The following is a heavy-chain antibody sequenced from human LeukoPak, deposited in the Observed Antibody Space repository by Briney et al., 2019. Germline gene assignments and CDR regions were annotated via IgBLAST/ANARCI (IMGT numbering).Heavy chain of an antibody. J-gene: IGHJ4*02. D-gene: IGHD3-22*01. CDR3: ATDYYDSSGYFDY. Sequence: PQTLSLTCTVSGGSISSGGYYWSWIRQHPGKGLEWIGYIYYSGSTYYNPSLKSRVTISVDTSKNQFSLKLSSVTAADTAVYYCATDYYDSSGYFDYWGQGTLVTVSS. V-gene: IGHV4-31*03. CDR1: GGSISSGGYY. CDR2: IYYSGST.